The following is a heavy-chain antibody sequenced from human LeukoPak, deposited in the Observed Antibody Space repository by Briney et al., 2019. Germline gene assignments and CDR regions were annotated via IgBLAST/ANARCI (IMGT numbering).Heavy chain of an antibody. CDR3: ARHQNWNYFLDY. CDR1: GGTFSSYA. J-gene: IGHJ4*02. V-gene: IGHV1-69*06. CDR2: IIPIFGTA. Sequence: SVKVSCKASGGTFSSYAISWVRQAPGQGLEWMGGIIPIFGTANYAQKFQGRVTITADKSTSTAYMELSSLRSEDTAVYYCARHQNWNYFLDYWGQGTLVTVSS. D-gene: IGHD1-7*01.